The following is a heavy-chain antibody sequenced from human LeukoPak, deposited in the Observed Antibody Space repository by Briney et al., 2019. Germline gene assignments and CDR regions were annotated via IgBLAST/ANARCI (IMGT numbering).Heavy chain of an antibody. D-gene: IGHD4-17*01. CDR3: ARDGDYGWYFDL. V-gene: IGHV1-69*05. CDR2: IIPIFGTA. J-gene: IGHJ2*01. Sequence: GSSVKVSCKASGGTFSSYAISWVRQAPGQGLEWMGGIIPIFGTANYAQKFQGRVTITTDESTSTAYMELRSLRSDDTAVYYCARDGDYGWYFDLWGRGTLVTVSS. CDR1: GGTFSSYA.